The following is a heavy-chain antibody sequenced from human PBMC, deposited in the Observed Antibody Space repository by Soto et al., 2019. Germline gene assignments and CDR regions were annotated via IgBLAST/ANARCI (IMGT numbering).Heavy chain of an antibody. J-gene: IGHJ6*02. V-gene: IGHV1-18*01. CDR1: GYIFVNYG. CDR3: VMVDNYVTPTPQDV. CDR2: ISPYTGNT. D-gene: IGHD3-16*01. Sequence: ASVKVSCKASGYIFVNYGIAWVRQAPGQGLEWMGWISPYTGNTHSATKIQGRLTMTTDTSTSTAYMDLGSLTSDDTAVYYCVMVDNYVTPTPQDVWRHGTTVTV.